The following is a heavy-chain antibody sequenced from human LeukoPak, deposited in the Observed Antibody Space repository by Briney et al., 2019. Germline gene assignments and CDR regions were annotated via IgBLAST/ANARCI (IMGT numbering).Heavy chain of an antibody. V-gene: IGHV1-8*03. CDR3: ARGDRVSGGTDS. J-gene: IGHJ4*02. CDR2: MNPDNDDT. D-gene: IGHD3-16*01. Sequence: MGYMNPDNDDTGYARKFQGRVTITRDTSISTAYMELSSLRSEDTAVYYCARGDRVSGGTDSWGQGTLATVSS.